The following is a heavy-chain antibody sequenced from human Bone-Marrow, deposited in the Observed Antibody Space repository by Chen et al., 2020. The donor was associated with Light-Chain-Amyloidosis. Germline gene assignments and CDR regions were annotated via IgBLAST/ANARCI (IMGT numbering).Heavy chain of an antibody. CDR3: ARDLRGRRLGGFDY. V-gene: IGHV3-21*02. CDR1: GFNFSSSS. CDR2: TSSRSSHI. J-gene: IGHJ4*02. Sequence: EVQLVESGGGLVKPGGSLRLSCPARGFNFSSSSMNWVRQAPGKGLEWVSSTSSRSSHIYYADSVKGRFTISRDNAKNSLFLQMNSLRAEDTAVYYCARDLRGRRLGGFDYWGQGTLVTVAS. D-gene: IGHD3-16*01.